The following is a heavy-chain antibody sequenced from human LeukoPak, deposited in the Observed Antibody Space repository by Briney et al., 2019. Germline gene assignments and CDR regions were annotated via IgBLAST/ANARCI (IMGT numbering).Heavy chain of an antibody. CDR2: ISSSSSTI. CDR1: GFTFSSYS. CDR3: ASPLGFYPY. Sequence: GGSLRLSCAASGFTFSSYSMNWVRQAPGKGLEWVSYISSSSSTIYYADSVKGRFTISRDNAKNSLYLQMNSLRAEDTAVYYCASPLGFYPYWGQGTLVTVSS. D-gene: IGHD2/OR15-2a*01. V-gene: IGHV3-48*04. J-gene: IGHJ4*02.